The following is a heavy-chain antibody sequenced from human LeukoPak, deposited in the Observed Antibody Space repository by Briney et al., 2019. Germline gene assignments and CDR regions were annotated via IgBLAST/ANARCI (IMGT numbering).Heavy chain of an antibody. V-gene: IGHV4-59*08. D-gene: IGHD2-2*01. CDR1: GGSISSYY. CDR2: IYYSGST. Sequence: SETLSLTCTVSGGSISSYYWSWIRQTPGKGLEWIWYIYYSGSTNYNPSLKSRVNISVDTSKNQFSLKLSSVTAADTALYYCASLYCSSTSCYLFHWGQGTLVTVSS. J-gene: IGHJ4*02. CDR3: ASLYCSSTSCYLFH.